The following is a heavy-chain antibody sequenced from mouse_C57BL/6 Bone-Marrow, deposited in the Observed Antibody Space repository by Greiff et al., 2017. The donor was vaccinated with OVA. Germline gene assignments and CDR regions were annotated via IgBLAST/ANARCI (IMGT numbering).Heavy chain of an antibody. D-gene: IGHD1-1*01. CDR1: GFTFSDYG. CDR2: ISSGSSTI. V-gene: IGHV5-17*01. J-gene: IGHJ1*03. Sequence: EVKLMESGGGLVKPGGSLKLSCAASGFTFSDYGMHWVRQAPEKGLEWVAYISSGSSTIYYADTVKGRFTISRDNAKNTLFLQMTSLRSEDTAMYYCARGYYCSSLWYFDVWGTGTTVTVSS. CDR3: ARGYYCSSLWYFDV.